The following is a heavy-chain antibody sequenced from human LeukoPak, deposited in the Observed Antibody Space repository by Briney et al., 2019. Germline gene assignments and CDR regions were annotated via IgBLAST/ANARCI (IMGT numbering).Heavy chain of an antibody. J-gene: IGHJ3*02. CDR1: GFTFTGFW. CDR3: ASVVGGYYPPVDAFDM. Sequence: GGSLRLSCAASGFTFTGFWMHWVRQAPGKGLVWVSRSNSDGSSRNYADSVKGRFTISRDNAKKTLYLQMNSLRAEDAAVYYCASVVGGYYPPVDAFDMWGQGTMVTVSS. V-gene: IGHV3-74*01. CDR2: SNSDGSSR. D-gene: IGHD3-22*01.